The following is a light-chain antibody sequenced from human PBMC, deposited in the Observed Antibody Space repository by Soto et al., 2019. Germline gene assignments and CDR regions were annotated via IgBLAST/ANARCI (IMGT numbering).Light chain of an antibody. V-gene: IGKV3-15*01. Sequence: IVMTQSPATLSVSPGERATLSCRASPSISTYLAWYQQKPGQAPRLLIFGASTRATGIPARFSGSGSGSEFTLTISSLQSEDFAVYSCQQYNNWPLVTFGGGTKVEIK. CDR2: GAS. CDR3: QQYNNWPLVT. J-gene: IGKJ4*01. CDR1: PSISTY.